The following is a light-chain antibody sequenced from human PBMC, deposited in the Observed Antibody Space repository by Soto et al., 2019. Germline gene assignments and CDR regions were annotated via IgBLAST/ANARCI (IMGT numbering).Light chain of an antibody. Sequence: DIQMTQSPSILSASVGDRVTITCRASQSISSWLAWYQQKPGKAPKLLIYDASSLESGVPSRFCGIGSGTEFTLTITSLQPDDFATYYCQQYDSYAWTFGQGTKVEIK. CDR2: DAS. J-gene: IGKJ1*01. CDR1: QSISSW. V-gene: IGKV1-5*01. CDR3: QQYDSYAWT.